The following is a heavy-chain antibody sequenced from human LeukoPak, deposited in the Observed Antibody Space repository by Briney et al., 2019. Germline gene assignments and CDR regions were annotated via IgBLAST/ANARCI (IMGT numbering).Heavy chain of an antibody. CDR1: GFTFTNYE. CDR2: MNPRNGNT. D-gene: IGHD3-10*01. CDR3: VRDGEGVAISVNYWFDP. J-gene: IGHJ5*02. Sequence: ASVKVSCKASGFTFTNYEINWVRQATGQGLEWIGWMNPRNGNTGYAQKFQGRVTMTRDTSISTAYMELRSLRSEDTAVYYCVRDGEGVAISVNYWFDPWGQGTLVTVSS. V-gene: IGHV1-8*01.